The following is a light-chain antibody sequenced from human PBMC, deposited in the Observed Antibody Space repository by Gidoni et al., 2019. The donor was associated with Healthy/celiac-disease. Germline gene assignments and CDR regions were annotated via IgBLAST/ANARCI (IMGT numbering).Light chain of an antibody. V-gene: IGKV3-15*01. Sequence: IVMPHSPATLSVSPGERATLSCRASQSVSSNLAWYQQKPGQAPRLLIYGASTRATGIPARFSGSGSGTEFTLTISSLQSEDFAVYYCQQYNNWPGTFGGGTKVEIK. J-gene: IGKJ4*01. CDR1: QSVSSN. CDR2: GAS. CDR3: QQYNNWPGT.